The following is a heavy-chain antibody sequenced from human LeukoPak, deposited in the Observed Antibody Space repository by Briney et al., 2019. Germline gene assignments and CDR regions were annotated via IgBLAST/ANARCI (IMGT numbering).Heavy chain of an antibody. J-gene: IGHJ5*02. D-gene: IGHD2-15*01. CDR1: GGTFSSYA. CDR3: ARDPRGTQSSGNWFDP. CDR2: IIPILGIA. V-gene: IGHV1-69*04. Sequence: ASVKVSCKASGGTFSSYAISWVRQAPGQGLEWMGRIIPILGIANYAQKFQGRVTITADKSTSTAYMELSSLRSEDTAVYYCARDPRGTQSSGNWFDPWGQGTLVTVSS.